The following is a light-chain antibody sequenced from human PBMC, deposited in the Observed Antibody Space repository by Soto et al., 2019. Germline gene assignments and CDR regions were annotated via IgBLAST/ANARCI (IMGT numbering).Light chain of an antibody. CDR3: QYYNYWPPAT. CDR1: QNIRSN. J-gene: IGKJ4*01. V-gene: IGKV3-15*01. Sequence: ELVMTQSPATLSVSQGESGTLSCRASQNIRSNAAGYQHRPGQAPRLRIFGAADRATGLPDRFSGSGSATDFTITISTLQSEDSACYYGQYYNYWPPATFGGGTKVDIK. CDR2: GAA.